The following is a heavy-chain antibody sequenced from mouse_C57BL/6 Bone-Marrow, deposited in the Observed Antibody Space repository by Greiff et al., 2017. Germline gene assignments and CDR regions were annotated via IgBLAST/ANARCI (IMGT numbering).Heavy chain of an antibody. J-gene: IGHJ2*01. V-gene: IGHV5-6*01. CDR1: GFTFSSYG. CDR3: ARQGYDYLDY. Sequence: EVKLMESGGDLVKPGGSLKLSCAASGFTFSSYGMSWVRQTPDKRLGWVATISSGGSYTYYPDSVKGRFTISRDNAKNTLYLQMSSLKSEDTAMYYCARQGYDYLDYWGQGTTLTVSS. D-gene: IGHD2-3*01. CDR2: ISSGGSYT.